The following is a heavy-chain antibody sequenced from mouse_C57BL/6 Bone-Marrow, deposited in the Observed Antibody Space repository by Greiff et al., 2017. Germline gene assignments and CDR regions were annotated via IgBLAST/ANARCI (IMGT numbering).Heavy chain of an antibody. Sequence: EVKLVESGGGLVQPGGSLKLSCAASGFTFSDYGMAWVRQAPRKGPEWVAFISNLAYSIYYADTVTGRFTISRENAKNTLYLEMSSLRSEDTAMYYCARRWDYDDYYAMDYWGQGTSVTVSS. J-gene: IGHJ4*01. CDR1: GFTFSDYG. CDR3: ARRWDYDDYYAMDY. CDR2: ISNLAYSI. D-gene: IGHD2-4*01. V-gene: IGHV5-15*01.